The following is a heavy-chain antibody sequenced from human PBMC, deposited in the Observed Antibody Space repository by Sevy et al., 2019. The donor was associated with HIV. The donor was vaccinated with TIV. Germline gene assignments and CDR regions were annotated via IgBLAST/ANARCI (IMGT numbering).Heavy chain of an antibody. Sequence: APVKVSCKASGYTFTSYGISWVRQAPGQGLEWMGWISAYNGNTNYAQKLQGRVTMTTDTSTSTAYMELRSLRSDDTAVYYCARDRFGGIDYRVDYWGQGTLVTVSS. CDR2: ISAYNGNT. CDR3: ARDRFGGIDYRVDY. D-gene: IGHD1-26*01. CDR1: GYTFTSYG. V-gene: IGHV1-18*01. J-gene: IGHJ4*02.